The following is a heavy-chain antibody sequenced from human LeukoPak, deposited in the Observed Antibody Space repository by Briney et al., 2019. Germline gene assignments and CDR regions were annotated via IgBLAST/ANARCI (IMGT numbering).Heavy chain of an antibody. Sequence: ASVKVSCKASGYTFTSYGISWVRQAPGQGLEWTGWISAYSGNTNYAQKLQGRVTMTTDTSTSTAYMELRSLRSDDTAVYYCARDRTFYDSSPVSWGQGTLVTVSS. V-gene: IGHV1-18*01. D-gene: IGHD3-22*01. CDR1: GYTFTSYG. CDR2: ISAYSGNT. CDR3: ARDRTFYDSSPVS. J-gene: IGHJ4*02.